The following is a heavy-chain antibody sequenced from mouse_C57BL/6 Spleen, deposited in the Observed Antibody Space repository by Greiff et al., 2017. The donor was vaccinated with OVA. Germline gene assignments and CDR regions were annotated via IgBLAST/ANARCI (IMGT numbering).Heavy chain of an antibody. CDR3: AREGGYYDFDY. J-gene: IGHJ2*01. V-gene: IGHV5-4*01. D-gene: IGHD2-3*01. Sequence: EVQLKESGGGLVKPGGSLKLSCAASGFTFSSYAMSWVRQTPEKRLEWVATISDGGSYTYYPDNVKGRFTISGDNAKNNLYLQMSHLKSEDTAVYYCAREGGYYDFDYWGQGTTLTVSS. CDR1: GFTFSSYA. CDR2: ISDGGSYT.